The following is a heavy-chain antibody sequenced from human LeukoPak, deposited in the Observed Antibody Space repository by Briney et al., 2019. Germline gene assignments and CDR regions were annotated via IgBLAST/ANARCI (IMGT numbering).Heavy chain of an antibody. CDR2: MNPNSGNT. CDR3: ASVATVTTDYYGMDV. J-gene: IGHJ6*02. Sequence: ASVKVSCKASGYTFTSYDINWVRQATGQGLEWMGWMNPNSGNTGYAQKFQGRVTMTRNTSISTAYMELSSLRSEDTAVYYCASVATVTTDYYGMDVWGQGTTVTVFS. D-gene: IGHD4-17*01. V-gene: IGHV1-8*01. CDR1: GYTFTSYD.